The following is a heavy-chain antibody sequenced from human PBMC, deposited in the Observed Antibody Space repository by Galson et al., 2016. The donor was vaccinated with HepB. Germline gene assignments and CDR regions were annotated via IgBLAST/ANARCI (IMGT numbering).Heavy chain of an antibody. Sequence: TVSGDSISTYYWSWIRQPPGKGLEWIGYIFHTGSSDYNPSLKSRVSMSVDTSKNQVSVKLRSVAAADTAVYYCARAHCSGGSCFFVDYWGQGILVTVSS. CDR3: ARAHCSGGSCFFVDY. D-gene: IGHD2-15*01. V-gene: IGHV4-59*01. CDR1: GDSISTYY. CDR2: IFHTGSS. J-gene: IGHJ4*02.